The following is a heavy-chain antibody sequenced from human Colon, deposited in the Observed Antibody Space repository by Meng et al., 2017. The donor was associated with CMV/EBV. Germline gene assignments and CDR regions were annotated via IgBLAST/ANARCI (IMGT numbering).Heavy chain of an antibody. Sequence: GGSLKISCVASGFTFDSYDMNWVRQVPGKGLEWVSGINWNGGSTYYVDSVKGRFTISRDNAKKSLYLDMSSLRPEDTAVYYCARRDEVDTFMAFDSWGQGTLVTVSS. CDR1: GFTFDSYD. J-gene: IGHJ4*02. V-gene: IGHV3-20*04. D-gene: IGHD5-18*01. CDR3: ARRDEVDTFMAFDS. CDR2: INWNGGST.